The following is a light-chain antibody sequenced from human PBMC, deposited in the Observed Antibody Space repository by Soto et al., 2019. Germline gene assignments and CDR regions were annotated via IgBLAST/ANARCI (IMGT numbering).Light chain of an antibody. CDR2: GAS. V-gene: IGKV3-15*01. Sequence: EIVMTQSPATLSVSPGERATLSCRASQGVSSNLAWYQQKPGQAPWLLIYGASTRATGIPARFSGSGSGTEFTLTISSLQSEDFAVYYCQQYNNWPRTFGQGTKVEIK. J-gene: IGKJ1*01. CDR3: QQYNNWPRT. CDR1: QGVSSN.